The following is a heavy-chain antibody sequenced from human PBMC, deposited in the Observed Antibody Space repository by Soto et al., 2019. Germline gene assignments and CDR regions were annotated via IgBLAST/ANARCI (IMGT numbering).Heavy chain of an antibody. V-gene: IGHV4-4*02. J-gene: IGHJ4*02. CDR2: VYNDGSA. Sequence: SETLSLTCDVSGVSISSGNWWSWVRQPPGKGLEWIAEVYNDGSANYHPSLESRATISVDRSKNQFSLRLSSVTAADTGKYYCARLVYDSRLDYLYFDHWGQGTLVTVSS. D-gene: IGHD3-22*01. CDR1: GVSISSGNW. CDR3: ARLVYDSRLDYLYFDH.